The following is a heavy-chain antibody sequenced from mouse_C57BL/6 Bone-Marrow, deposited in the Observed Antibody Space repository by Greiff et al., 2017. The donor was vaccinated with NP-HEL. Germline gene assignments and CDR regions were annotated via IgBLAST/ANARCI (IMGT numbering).Heavy chain of an antibody. CDR3: ADYYGSRGFAY. CDR2: IYPRSGNT. V-gene: IGHV1-81*01. CDR1: GYTFTSYG. D-gene: IGHD1-1*01. Sequence: LQESGAELARPGASVKLSCKASGYTFTSYGISWVKQRTGQGLEWIGEIYPRSGNTYYNEKFKGKATLTADKSSSTAYMELRSLTSEDSAVYFCADYYGSRGFAYWGQGTLVTVSA. J-gene: IGHJ3*01.